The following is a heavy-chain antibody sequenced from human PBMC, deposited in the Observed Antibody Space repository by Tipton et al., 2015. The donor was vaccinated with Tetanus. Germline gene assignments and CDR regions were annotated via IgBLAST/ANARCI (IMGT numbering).Heavy chain of an antibody. CDR3: ARDYFGAGSNYYFDY. Sequence: QSGAEVKKPGASVKISCKTSGYPFISYTMHWVRQAPGQGLEWMGCVNGDNGITKYSQKFQGRATITRDTSASTGYTELRSLRSDDAAVYYCARDYFGAGSNYYFDYWGQGSQVSVSS. D-gene: IGHD3-10*01. CDR2: VNGDNGIT. CDR1: GYPFISYT. V-gene: IGHV1-3*01. J-gene: IGHJ4*02.